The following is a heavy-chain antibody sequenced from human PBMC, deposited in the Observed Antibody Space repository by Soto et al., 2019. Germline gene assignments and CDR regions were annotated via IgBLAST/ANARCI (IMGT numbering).Heavy chain of an antibody. V-gene: IGHV1-8*01. CDR3: ARADVEVLWFGELLSNWFDP. Sequence: ASVKVSCKASGYTFTSYDINWVRQATGQGLEWMGWMNPNSGNTGYAQKFQGRVTMTRNTSISTAYMELSSLRSEDTAVYYCARADVEVLWFGELLSNWFDPWGQGTLVTVSS. J-gene: IGHJ5*02. CDR1: GYTFTSYD. CDR2: MNPNSGNT. D-gene: IGHD3-10*01.